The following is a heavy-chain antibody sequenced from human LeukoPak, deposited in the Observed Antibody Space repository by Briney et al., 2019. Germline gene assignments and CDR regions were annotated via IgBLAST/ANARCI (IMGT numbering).Heavy chain of an antibody. J-gene: IGHJ5*02. D-gene: IGHD3-10*01. V-gene: IGHV4-34*01. CDR2: INHSGST. CDR1: GGSFTSYY. CDR3: ARSRPVSGSFRFDP. Sequence: SETLSLTRGVYGGSFTSYYWSWIRQPPGKGLEWIGEINHSGSTLYNPSLKSRVTMSVDTSKNQFSLKLTSVTAADTAVYYCARSRPVSGSFRFDPWGQGTLVTVSS.